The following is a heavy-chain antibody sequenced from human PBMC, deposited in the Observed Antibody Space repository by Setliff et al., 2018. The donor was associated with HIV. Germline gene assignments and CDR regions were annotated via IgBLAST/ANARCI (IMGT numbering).Heavy chain of an antibody. CDR3: ARDLHANYHVVDI. Sequence: GKGLEWIGTVYYTGKTYYNPSLQSRLTMSADTSKNQLYLKINSVTAADTAVYFCARDLHANYHVVDIWGPGTMVTVSS. CDR2: VYYTGKT. D-gene: IGHD2-15*01. V-gene: IGHV4-31*02. J-gene: IGHJ3*02.